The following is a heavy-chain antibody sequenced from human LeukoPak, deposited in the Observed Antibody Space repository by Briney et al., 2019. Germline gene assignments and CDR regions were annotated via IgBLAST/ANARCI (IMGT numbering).Heavy chain of an antibody. V-gene: IGHV4-34*01. CDR1: GGSFSGYY. CDR3: ARGIPKWLLKAYYFDY. D-gene: IGHD3-22*01. J-gene: IGHJ4*02. CDR2: INHSGST. Sequence: PSETLSLTCAVYGGSFSGYYWSWIRQPPGKGLEWIGEINHSGSTNYNPSLKSRVTISVDTSKNQFSLKLSSVTAADTAVYYCARGIPKWLLKAYYFDYWGQGTLVTVSS.